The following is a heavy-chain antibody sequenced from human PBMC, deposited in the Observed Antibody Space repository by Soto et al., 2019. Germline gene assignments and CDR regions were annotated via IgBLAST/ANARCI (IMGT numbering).Heavy chain of an antibody. J-gene: IGHJ4*02. V-gene: IGHV1-3*01. D-gene: IGHD6-6*01. Sequence: QVQLVQSGAEVKEPGASVKVSCKASGYTFTAYALHWVRQAPGHRLEWMGWINAGNGDTKYSQNFQDRVTITRDTSAKIVYIEMSSLMSEDTTVYFCARDVSSSIDCWGQGTLVTVSS. CDR3: ARDVSSSIDC. CDR2: INAGNGDT. CDR1: GYTFTAYA.